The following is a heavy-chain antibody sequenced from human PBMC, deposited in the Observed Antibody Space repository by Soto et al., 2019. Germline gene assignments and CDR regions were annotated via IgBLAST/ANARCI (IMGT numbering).Heavy chain of an antibody. CDR1: GYSFTSYW. J-gene: IGHJ6*02. CDR3: ARLRVAHYYYYGMDV. Sequence: GESLKISCKGSGYSFTSYWIGWVRQMPGKGLEWMGIIYPGDSDTRYSPSFQGQVTISADKSISTAYLQWSSLKASDTAMYYCARLRVAHYYYYGMDVWGQGTTVTVSS. D-gene: IGHD3-10*01. CDR2: IYPGDSDT. V-gene: IGHV5-51*01.